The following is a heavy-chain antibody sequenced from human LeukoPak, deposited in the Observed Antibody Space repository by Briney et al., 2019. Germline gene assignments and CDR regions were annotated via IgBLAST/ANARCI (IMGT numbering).Heavy chain of an antibody. V-gene: IGHV3-7*01. Sequence: GGSLRLFCAASGFTFSSYWMSWVRQAPGKGLEWVANIKQDGSEKYYVDSVKGRFTISRDNAKNSLYLQMNSLRAEDTAVYYCARAHHFYDFWSGYYVPYYFDYWGQGTLVTVSS. CDR3: ARAHHFYDFWSGYYVPYYFDY. CDR1: GFTFSSYW. CDR2: IKQDGSEK. J-gene: IGHJ4*02. D-gene: IGHD3-3*01.